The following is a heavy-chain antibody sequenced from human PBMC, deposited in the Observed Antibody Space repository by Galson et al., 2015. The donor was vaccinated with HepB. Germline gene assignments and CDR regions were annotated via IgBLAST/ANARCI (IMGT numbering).Heavy chain of an antibody. V-gene: IGHV2-5*02. CDR3: AHRGAAGTYMDV. CDR1: GFSLRANGEG. J-gene: IGHJ6*03. Sequence: PALVKPTQTLTLTCTFSGFSLRANGEGVGWFRQPPGKTLEWLAHIFWDDNKRFSPSLRTRLTITKDTSKSQVVLTMTNMDPVDTATYYCAHRGAAGTYMDVWGKGTTVTVSS. CDR2: IFWDDNK. D-gene: IGHD1-1*01.